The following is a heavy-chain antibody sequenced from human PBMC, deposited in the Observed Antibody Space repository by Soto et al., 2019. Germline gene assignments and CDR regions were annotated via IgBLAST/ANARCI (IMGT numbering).Heavy chain of an antibody. V-gene: IGHV4-34*01. D-gene: IGHD2-15*01. CDR2: INHSGST. CDR1: GGSVRGYY. Sequence: SETLSLTCAVYGGSVRGYYWSWIRQPPGKGLEWIGEINHSGSTNYNPSLKSRVTISVDTSKNQFSLKLSSVTAADTAVYYCARAIVVVVAAGRFDPWGQGTLVTVSS. J-gene: IGHJ5*02. CDR3: ARAIVVVVAAGRFDP.